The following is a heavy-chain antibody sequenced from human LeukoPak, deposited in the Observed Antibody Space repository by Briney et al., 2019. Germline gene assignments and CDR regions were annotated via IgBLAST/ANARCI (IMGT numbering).Heavy chain of an antibody. J-gene: IGHJ5*02. CDR2: INPNSGGT. D-gene: IGHD6-19*01. CDR1: GYTFTGYY. CDR3: TIAVAASYNWFDP. Sequence: APVKVSCKASGYTFTGYYMHWVRQAPGQGLEWMGWINPNSGGTNYAQKFQGRVTMTRDTSTSTAYMELSRLRSDDTAVYYCTIAVAASYNWFDPWGQGTLVTVSS. V-gene: IGHV1-2*02.